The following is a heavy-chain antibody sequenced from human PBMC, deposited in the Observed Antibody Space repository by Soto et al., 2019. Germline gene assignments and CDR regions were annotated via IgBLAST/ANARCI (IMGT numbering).Heavy chain of an antibody. V-gene: IGHV3-23*01. J-gene: IGHJ5*02. Sequence: PGGSLRLSCAASGFTFSSYAMSWVRQAPGKGLEWVSAISGSGGSTYYADSVKGRFTISRDNSKNTLYLQMNSLRAEDTAVYYCAKDKGVIAAAGTRWFDPWGQGTLVTVSS. CDR3: AKDKGVIAAAGTRWFDP. D-gene: IGHD6-13*01. CDR1: GFTFSSYA. CDR2: ISGSGGST.